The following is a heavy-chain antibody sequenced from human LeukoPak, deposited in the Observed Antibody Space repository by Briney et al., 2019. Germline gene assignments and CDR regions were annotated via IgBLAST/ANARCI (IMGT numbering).Heavy chain of an antibody. CDR3: ATVGIAARTPFDY. CDR1: GGTFSSYA. Sequence: ASVKVSCKASGGTFSSYAISWVRQAPGQGLEWMGRIIPILGIANYAQKFQGRVTITADKSTSTAYMELSSLRSEDTAVYYCATVGIAARTPFDYWGQGTLVTVSS. D-gene: IGHD6-6*01. V-gene: IGHV1-69*04. CDR2: IIPILGIA. J-gene: IGHJ4*02.